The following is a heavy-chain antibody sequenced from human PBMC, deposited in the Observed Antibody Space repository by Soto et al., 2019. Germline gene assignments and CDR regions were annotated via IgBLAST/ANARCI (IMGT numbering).Heavy chain of an antibody. CDR3: ASQGTASGWFDP. Sequence: SVKASWNACGRAFSSCAMSWVRQAPGQGLEWMGGIIPIFGTANYAQKFQGRVTITADESTSTAYMELSSLRSEDTAVYYCASQGTASGWFDPWGQGTLVTVSS. CDR2: IIPIFGTA. D-gene: IGHD1-1*01. CDR1: GRAFSSCA. J-gene: IGHJ5*02. V-gene: IGHV1-69*13.